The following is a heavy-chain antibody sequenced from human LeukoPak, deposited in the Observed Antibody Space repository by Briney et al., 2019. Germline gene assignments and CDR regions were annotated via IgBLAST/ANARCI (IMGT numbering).Heavy chain of an antibody. J-gene: IGHJ4*02. CDR1: GGAFSNYA. V-gene: IGHV1-69*13. Sequence: SVKVTCKASGGAFSNYAISWVRLAPAQGLEWMGGVIPVFGTPNYAQKFQGRVSITADESTTTAYMELRSLRSEDTAVYYCAIDPNRNGYSHSDYWGQGTLVTVSS. CDR3: AIDPNRNGYSHSDY. D-gene: IGHD5-24*01. CDR2: VIPVFGTP.